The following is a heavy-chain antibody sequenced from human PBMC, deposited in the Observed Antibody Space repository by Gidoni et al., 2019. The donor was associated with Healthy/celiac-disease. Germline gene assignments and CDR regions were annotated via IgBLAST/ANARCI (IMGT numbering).Heavy chain of an antibody. Sequence: QVQLQESGPGLVKPSQTLSLTCTVSGGSISSGGYYWSWIRQHPGKGLEWIGYIYYSGSTYYNPSLKSRVTISVDTSKNQFSLKLSSVTAADTAVYYCAREGVLGYCSSTSCYTNWFDPWGQGTLVTVSS. CDR1: GGSISSGGYY. CDR3: AREGVLGYCSSTSCYTNWFDP. CDR2: IYYSGST. J-gene: IGHJ5*02. D-gene: IGHD2-2*02. V-gene: IGHV4-31*03.